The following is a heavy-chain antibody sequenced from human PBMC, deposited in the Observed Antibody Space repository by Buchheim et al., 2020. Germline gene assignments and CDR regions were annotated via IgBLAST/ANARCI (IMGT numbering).Heavy chain of an antibody. CDR2: MNPNSGNT. CDR3: ARRLRFYGMDV. Sequence: QVQLVQSGAEVKKPGASVKVSCKASGYALTTNDINWVRQAPGQGLEWMGWMNPNSGNTGPAQKFQGRVTMTRNTSISTVYMELSSLRSEDTAVYYCARRLRFYGMDVWGQGTT. D-gene: IGHD3-16*01. J-gene: IGHJ6*02. CDR1: GYALTTND. V-gene: IGHV1-8*01.